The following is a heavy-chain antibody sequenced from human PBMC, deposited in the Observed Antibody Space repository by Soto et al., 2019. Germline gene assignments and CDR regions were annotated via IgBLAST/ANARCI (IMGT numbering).Heavy chain of an antibody. V-gene: IGHV3-21*01. Sequence: EVQLVESGGGLVKPGGSLRLSCAASGFTFSSYSMNWVRQAPGKGLEWVSSISSSSSYIYYADSVQGRFTISRDNAKNSLYLQMNSLRAEDTAVYYCASCYSHYYYYMDVWGKGTTVTVSS. CDR2: ISSSSSYI. CDR3: ASCYSHYYYYMDV. D-gene: IGHD2-21*02. J-gene: IGHJ6*03. CDR1: GFTFSSYS.